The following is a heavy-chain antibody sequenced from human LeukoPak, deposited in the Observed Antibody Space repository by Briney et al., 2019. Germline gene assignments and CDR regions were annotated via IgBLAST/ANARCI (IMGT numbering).Heavy chain of an antibody. CDR3: ARVIGYDQLDY. Sequence: SQTLSLTCTVSGGSISSGDYYWSWIRQPPGKGLEWIGYIYYSGSTYCNPSLKSRVSISVSTSKNRFSLQLSSVTAADTAVYYCARVIGYDQLDYWGQGTLVTVSS. CDR2: IYYSGST. CDR1: GGSISSGDYY. J-gene: IGHJ4*02. V-gene: IGHV4-30-4*01. D-gene: IGHD5-12*01.